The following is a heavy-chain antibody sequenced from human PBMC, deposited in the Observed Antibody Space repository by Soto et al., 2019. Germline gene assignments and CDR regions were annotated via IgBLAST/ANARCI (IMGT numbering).Heavy chain of an antibody. Sequence: SETLSLTCAVYGGSFSGYYWSWIRQPPGKGLEWIGEINHSGSTNYNPSLQSRVTISVDTSKNQFSLKLSAVTAADTAVYYCARGRQGIAAAGRYFDYWGQGTLVTVSS. D-gene: IGHD6-13*01. V-gene: IGHV4-34*01. CDR1: GGSFSGYY. J-gene: IGHJ4*02. CDR3: ARGRQGIAAAGRYFDY. CDR2: INHSGST.